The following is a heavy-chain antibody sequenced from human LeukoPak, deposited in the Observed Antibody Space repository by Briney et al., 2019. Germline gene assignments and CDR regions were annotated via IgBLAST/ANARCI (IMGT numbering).Heavy chain of an antibody. V-gene: IGHV1-2*02. CDR2: INPNSGGT. CDR1: GYTFTDYY. D-gene: IGHD6-6*01. CDR3: ARESVPAVAARRGLNY. Sequence: ASVKVSCKASGYTFTDYYMHWVRQAPGQGLEWMGWINPNSGGTNYAQKFQGRVTMTRDTSISTVYMEMSRLRSDDTAVYYCARESVPAVAARRGLNYWGQGALVAVSS. J-gene: IGHJ4*02.